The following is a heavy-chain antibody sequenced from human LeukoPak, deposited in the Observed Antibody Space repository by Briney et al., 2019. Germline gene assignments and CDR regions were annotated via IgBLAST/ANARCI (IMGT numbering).Heavy chain of an antibody. Sequence: GGSLRLSCAASGFTFSHYEMNWVRQAPGKGLEWLSYISSSASSIYYADSVKGRFTISRDNAKKSVYLQVNSLRAEGTAVYYCARGPNSSGWIYYFDYWGQGTLVTVSS. CDR3: ARGPNSSGWIYYFDY. D-gene: IGHD6-19*01. CDR2: ISSSASSI. CDR1: GFTFSHYE. V-gene: IGHV3-48*03. J-gene: IGHJ4*02.